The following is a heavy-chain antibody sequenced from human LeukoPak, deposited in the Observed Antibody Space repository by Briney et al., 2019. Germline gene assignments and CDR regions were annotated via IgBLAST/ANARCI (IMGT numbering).Heavy chain of an antibody. CDR1: GGSFSGYY. CDR2: INHSGST. CDR3: ARDILTGWHAWEGNP. V-gene: IGHV4-34*01. J-gene: IGHJ5*02. D-gene: IGHD3-9*01. Sequence: KPSETLSLTCAVYGGSFSGYYWSWIRQPPGKGLEWIGEINHSGSTNYNPSLKSRVTISVDTSKNQFSLKLSSMTAADTAVYYCARDILTGWHAWEGNPWGQGTLVTVSS.